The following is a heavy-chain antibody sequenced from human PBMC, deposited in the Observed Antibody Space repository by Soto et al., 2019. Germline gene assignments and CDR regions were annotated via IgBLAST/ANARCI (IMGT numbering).Heavy chain of an antibody. J-gene: IGHJ4*02. CDR2: INVATGNT. CDR1: GYTFTRNH. Sequence: HVHLVQSGAEVKKPGASVKVSCKASGYTFTRNHMHWVRQAPGQGLEWMGFINVATGNTRSSRKFQGRLIRTRDTSANTTHLELIGLTTEDSAVYYCARDGNLASLAAIDYWGQGTPLTVSS. V-gene: IGHV1-3*01. D-gene: IGHD3-16*02. CDR3: ARDGNLASLAAIDY.